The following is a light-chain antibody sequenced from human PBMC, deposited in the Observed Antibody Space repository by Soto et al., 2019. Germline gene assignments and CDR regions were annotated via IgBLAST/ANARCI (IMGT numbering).Light chain of an antibody. CDR3: SSYTSSTAYV. Sequence: QSMLTQPASVSGSPGQSITISCTGTSSDVGGYNYVSWYQLHPGKAPKLMVYEVSNRPSGVSNRFSGSKSGNTASLTISGLQAEDEADYYCSSYTSSTAYVFGIGTTVTV. V-gene: IGLV2-14*01. CDR2: EVS. J-gene: IGLJ1*01. CDR1: SSDVGGYNY.